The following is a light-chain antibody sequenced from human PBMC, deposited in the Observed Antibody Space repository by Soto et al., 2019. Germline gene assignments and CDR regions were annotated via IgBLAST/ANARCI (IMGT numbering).Light chain of an antibody. CDR3: QQYGGTPRT. Sequence: EILLTQSPGTLSLSPGERATLFCRASQSIRNSLAWYQQRPGQSPRLLIYSASSRATGVPDRFSGGGSATDFTLTVSRLEHDDFAMYYCQQYGGTPRTFGQGTKLEIK. V-gene: IGKV3-20*01. CDR1: QSIRNS. J-gene: IGKJ2*01. CDR2: SAS.